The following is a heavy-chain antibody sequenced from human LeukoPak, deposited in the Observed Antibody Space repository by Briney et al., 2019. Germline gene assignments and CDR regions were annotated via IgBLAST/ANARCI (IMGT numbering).Heavy chain of an antibody. V-gene: IGHV4-39*01. CDR1: GGSISSYY. J-gene: IGHJ3*02. Sequence: SETLSLTCTVSGGSISSYYWSWIRQPPGKGLEWIGSIYHIGNTYSNPSLKSRVTISVDTSKNQFSLKLSSVTAADTAVYYCASVLRTADAFAIWGQGTMVTVSS. CDR3: ASVLRTADAFAI. D-gene: IGHD4-17*01. CDR2: IYHIGNT.